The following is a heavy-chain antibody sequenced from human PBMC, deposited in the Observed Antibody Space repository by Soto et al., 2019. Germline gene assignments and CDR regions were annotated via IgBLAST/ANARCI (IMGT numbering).Heavy chain of an antibody. V-gene: IGHV5-51*01. J-gene: IGHJ4*02. CDR1: GYTFTSQW. CDR3: ARLVDGYPGY. CDR2: IFPGDSDT. D-gene: IGHD5-12*01. Sequence: GESLKISCKASGYTFTSQWIGWVRQEPGKGLEWMGLIFPGDSDTRYSPSFQGQVTISADKSISTAFLQWSSLKASDTAMYYCARLVDGYPGYWGQGTLVTVSS.